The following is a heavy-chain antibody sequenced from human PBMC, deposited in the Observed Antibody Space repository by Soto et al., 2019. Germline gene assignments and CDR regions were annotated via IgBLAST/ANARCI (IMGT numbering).Heavy chain of an antibody. V-gene: IGHV3-23*01. CDR1: GFTFSDFA. CDR2: IYGGGNGP. Sequence: EVQVLESGGGLVQPGGSLRLSCAATGFTFSDFAMNWVRQAPGKGLEWVSRIYGGGNGPHYADSVKGRVTISRDNSKNTLYLQMNSLSAEDTAVYYCAKMEGMDPWAYSFDYWGQGTLVTVSS. J-gene: IGHJ4*02. CDR3: AKMEGMDPWAYSFDY. D-gene: IGHD2-2*03.